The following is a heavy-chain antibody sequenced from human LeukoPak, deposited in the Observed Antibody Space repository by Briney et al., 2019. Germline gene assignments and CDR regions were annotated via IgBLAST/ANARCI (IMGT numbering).Heavy chain of an antibody. CDR1: GGSISSSNW. V-gene: IGHV4-4*02. J-gene: IGHJ4*02. CDR3: ARRDSSGYYFKDMDY. D-gene: IGHD3-22*01. Sequence: SETLSLTCAVSGGSISSSNWWSWVRQPPGKGLEWIGEMYPSGSTNYNPSLKSRVTISIDKSKNQFSLKLTSVTAADTAVYYCARRDSSGYYFKDMDYWGQGTLVTVSS. CDR2: MYPSGST.